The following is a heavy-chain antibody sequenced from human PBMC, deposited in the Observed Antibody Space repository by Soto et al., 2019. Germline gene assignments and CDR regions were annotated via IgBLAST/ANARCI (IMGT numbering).Heavy chain of an antibody. CDR2: IIPIFGTA. J-gene: IGHJ4*02. Sequence: SVKVSCKASGGTFSSYAISWVRQAPGQGLEWMGGIIPIFGTANYAQKFQGRVTITADESTSTAYMELSSLRSEDTAVYYCARGRFLEWFPTDYWGQGTLVTVSS. V-gene: IGHV1-69*13. CDR3: ARGRFLEWFPTDY. CDR1: GGTFSSYA. D-gene: IGHD3-3*01.